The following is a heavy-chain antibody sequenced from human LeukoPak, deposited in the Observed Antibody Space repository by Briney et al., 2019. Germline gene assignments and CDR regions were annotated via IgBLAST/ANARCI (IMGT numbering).Heavy chain of an antibody. V-gene: IGHV3-7*01. Sequence: GGSLRLSFAASGFTFSNYWMSWVRQAPGKGLDGVANIKQDGSEKYYVDSVKGRFTISRDNAKNSLYLQMNSLRAEDTAVHYCARDLGDCSSTRCYYYYYMDVWGKGTTVTVSS. CDR2: IKQDGSEK. CDR3: ARDLGDCSSTRCYYYYYMDV. J-gene: IGHJ6*03. D-gene: IGHD2-2*01. CDR1: GFTFSNYW.